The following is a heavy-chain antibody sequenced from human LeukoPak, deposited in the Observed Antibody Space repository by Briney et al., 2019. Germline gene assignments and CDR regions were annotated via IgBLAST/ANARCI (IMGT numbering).Heavy chain of an antibody. Sequence: SETLSLTCSVSGGSLTNYYWGWVRQPPGKGLEFIGYIHSDGTTNYDSSLQSRVAISLDTSKIQFSLRLYSVTAADTALYFCARLNFRGGEALHFDSWGQGTLVTVSS. V-gene: IGHV4-4*09. J-gene: IGHJ4*02. CDR2: IHSDGTT. CDR3: ARLNFRGGEALHFDS. CDR1: GGSLTNYY. D-gene: IGHD3-16*01.